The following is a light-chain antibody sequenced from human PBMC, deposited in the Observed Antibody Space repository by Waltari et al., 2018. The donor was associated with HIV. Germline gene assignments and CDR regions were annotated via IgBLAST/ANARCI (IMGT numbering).Light chain of an antibody. CDR3: ASHAGSKDV. CDR2: DVT. J-gene: IGLJ2*01. V-gene: IGLV2-8*01. CDR1: SSDVGAYNY. Sequence: QSALTQPPSASGSPGQSVTISCPGTSSDVGAYNYVSWFQQHPGKAPKLMISDVTKRPSGVPDRFSGSKSGNTASLTVSGLQAEDEADYYCASHAGSKDVFGGGTRLTVL.